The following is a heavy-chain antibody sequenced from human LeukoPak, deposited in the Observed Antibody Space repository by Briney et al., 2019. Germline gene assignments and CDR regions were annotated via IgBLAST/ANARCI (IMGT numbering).Heavy chain of an antibody. CDR3: ARGNDYDWRSIDY. CDR1: GFTFSDHY. Sequence: PGGSLRLSCAVSGFTFSDHYMDWVRQAPGKGREWVGRTRNKARSYTTEYAASVKGRFTISRDDSKNSLDLQMNSLKTEDTAVYYCARGNDYDWRSIDYWGQGTLVTVSS. D-gene: IGHD4-17*01. V-gene: IGHV3-72*01. CDR2: TRNKARSYTT. J-gene: IGHJ4*02.